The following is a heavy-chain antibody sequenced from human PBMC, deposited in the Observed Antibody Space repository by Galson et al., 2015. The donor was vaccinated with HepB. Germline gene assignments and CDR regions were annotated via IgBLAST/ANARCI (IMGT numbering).Heavy chain of an antibody. J-gene: IGHJ5*02. CDR1: GGSFRNFD. Sequence: SVKVSCKASGGSFRNFDISWVRQAPGQGLEWMGTFISVPGIASYAQKFQGRVTITADKSTATVYLDLGSLTSDDTAVYYCAKVRGMSTVSINWFDPWGQGTLVTVSS. D-gene: IGHD4-17*01. V-gene: IGHV1-69*04. CDR2: FISVPGIA. CDR3: AKVRGMSTVSINWFDP.